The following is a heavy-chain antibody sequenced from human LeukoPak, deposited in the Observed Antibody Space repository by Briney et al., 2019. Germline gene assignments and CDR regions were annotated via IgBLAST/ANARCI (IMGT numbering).Heavy chain of an antibody. J-gene: IGHJ6*03. CDR1: GYTFTSYD. CDR3: ARAQSDSSGYLTYYYYYMDV. V-gene: IGHV1-8*01. CDR2: MNPNSGNT. Sequence: ASVKVSCKASGYTFTSYDINWVRQATGQGLEWMGWMNPNSGNTGYAQKFQGRVTMTRNTSISTAYMELSSLRSEDTAVYYCARAQSDSSGYLTYYYYYMDVWGKGTTVTVSS. D-gene: IGHD3-22*01.